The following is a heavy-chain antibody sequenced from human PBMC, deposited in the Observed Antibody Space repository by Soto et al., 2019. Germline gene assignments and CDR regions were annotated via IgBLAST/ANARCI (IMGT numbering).Heavy chain of an antibody. J-gene: IGHJ4*02. CDR1: CDSISSYY. Sequence: PSETLSLTCDVSCDSISSYYWSWIRQPPGKGLEWIGYIYFSGTTKYNPSLRSRVTISVDTSKNRFSLKLSSVTAADTAVYYCARLIGATGTRYFDYWGQGTLVTVSS. CDR3: ARLIGATGTRYFDY. D-gene: IGHD6-13*01. CDR2: IYFSGTT. V-gene: IGHV4-59*08.